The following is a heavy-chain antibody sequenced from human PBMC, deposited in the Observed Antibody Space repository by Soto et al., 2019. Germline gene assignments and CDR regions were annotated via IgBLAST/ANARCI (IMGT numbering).Heavy chain of an antibody. D-gene: IGHD3-10*01. J-gene: IGHJ4*02. V-gene: IGHV3-23*01. CDR2: ISGSGGST. CDR1: GCNCISYA. Sequence: VGSLRLSCAASGCNCISYARSWVRQAPGKGLEWVSAISGSGGSTYYADSVKGRFTISRDNSKNTLYLQMNSLRAEDTAVYYCAKVPDYYGSPRTFDYWGQGTLVTVSS. CDR3: AKVPDYYGSPRTFDY.